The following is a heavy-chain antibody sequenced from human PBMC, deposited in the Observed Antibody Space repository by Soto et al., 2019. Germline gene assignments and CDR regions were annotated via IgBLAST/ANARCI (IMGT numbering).Heavy chain of an antibody. CDR2: IYAGDSET. Sequence: EVQLVQSGAEVKEPGESLKISCKGSGYTFTSYWIGWVRQMPGKGLEWMGIIYAGDSETRYSPSFQGQVTISADKSIXXVYLQWSRLKASDTAMYYCAGRQVWFGELLHAFDIWGQGTMVTVSS. D-gene: IGHD3-10*01. V-gene: IGHV5-51*03. CDR3: AGRQVWFGELLHAFDI. CDR1: GYTFTSYW. J-gene: IGHJ3*02.